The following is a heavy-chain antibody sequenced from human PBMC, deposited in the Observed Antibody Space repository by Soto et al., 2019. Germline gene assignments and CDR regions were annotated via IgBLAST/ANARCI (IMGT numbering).Heavy chain of an antibody. CDR3: ARDLSSSSLAN. D-gene: IGHD6-13*01. J-gene: IGHJ4*02. Sequence: QVQLVESGGGVVQPGRSLKLSCAASGFTFSNYGMHWARQAPGKGLGWVAALWYDESNRYYTDSVKGRFTISRDTSKNTLYLQMNSLRAEDTAVYYCARDLSSSSLANWGQGTLVSVSS. CDR2: LWYDESNR. CDR1: GFTFSNYG. V-gene: IGHV3-33*01.